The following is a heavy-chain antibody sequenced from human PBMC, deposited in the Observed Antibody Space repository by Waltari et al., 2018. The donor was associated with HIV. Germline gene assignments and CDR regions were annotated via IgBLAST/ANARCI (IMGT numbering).Heavy chain of an antibody. Sequence: QLQLQESGPGLVQPSETLSLTCTVSGGSISSSSSFWGWLRQSPGQGLDWIGSIFYNGSANYNPSLKSRATLSVDTSKNQFSLKLNSVTAADTAVYYCARSPRGEQWLAYWGQGTLVTVSS. CDR3: ARSPRGEQWLAY. CDR1: GGSISSSSSF. V-gene: IGHV4-39*01. CDR2: IFYNGSA. D-gene: IGHD6-19*01. J-gene: IGHJ1*01.